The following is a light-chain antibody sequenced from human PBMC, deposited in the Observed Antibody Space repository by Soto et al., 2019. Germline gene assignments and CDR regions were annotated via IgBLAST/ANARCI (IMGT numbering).Light chain of an antibody. Sequence: QSALTQPASVSGSPGQSITISCTGTSSDVGGYNYVSWYQQHPGKAPKLMIYDVSNRPSGVSNRFSGSKSGNTASLTISGLQREDEADYYCSSYTSSSTLYVFGTGTKLTVL. V-gene: IGLV2-14*01. CDR2: DVS. J-gene: IGLJ1*01. CDR3: SSYTSSSTLYV. CDR1: SSDVGGYNY.